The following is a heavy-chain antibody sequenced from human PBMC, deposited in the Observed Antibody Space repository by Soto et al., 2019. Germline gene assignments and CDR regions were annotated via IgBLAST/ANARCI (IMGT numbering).Heavy chain of an antibody. CDR1: GDSVNRNNVY. CDR3: SRHFGTGVRGIDF. CDR2: VYYSGIT. D-gene: IGHD3-16*01. J-gene: IGHJ5*01. V-gene: IGHV4-39*01. Sequence: PSETLYLTCTVSGDSVNRNNVYCGLVRQPPGRRLEFIGNVYYSGITYYNPAFESRVTISVDTSKNQFSLRLTSVTAADTAVYYFSRHFGTGVRGIDFWGRDTLVTGSA.